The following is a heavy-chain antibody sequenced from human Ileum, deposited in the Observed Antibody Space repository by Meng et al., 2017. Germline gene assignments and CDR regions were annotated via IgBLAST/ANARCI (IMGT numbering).Heavy chain of an antibody. CDR1: GGSISSYY. CDR2: IYYNGST. CDR3: ARREYDCRGYYFDY. V-gene: IGHV4-59*08. Sequence: QVKLQESGPGLVKPSETLSRTCTVSGGSISSYYWSWIRQPPGKGLEWIGYIYYNGSTNYNPSLKSRLTMSVDTSKNQFSLKLSSVPEADTAVYYCARREYDCRGYYFDYWGQGTLVTVSS. D-gene: IGHD3-22*01. J-gene: IGHJ4*02.